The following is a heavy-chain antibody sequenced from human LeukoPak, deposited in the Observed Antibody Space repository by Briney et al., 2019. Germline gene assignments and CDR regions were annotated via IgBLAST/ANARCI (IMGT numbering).Heavy chain of an antibody. Sequence: PGGSLRLSCAASEFTFTSYELNWVRQAPGRGLAWVSYISISGNTISYADSVKGRFTISRENAKNSLYLQVISLRAEDTAVYYCARGSSIGARYDAFDIWGQGTIVTVSS. D-gene: IGHD6-6*01. CDR2: ISISGNTI. CDR3: ARGSSIGARYDAFDI. J-gene: IGHJ3*02. V-gene: IGHV3-48*03. CDR1: EFTFTSYE.